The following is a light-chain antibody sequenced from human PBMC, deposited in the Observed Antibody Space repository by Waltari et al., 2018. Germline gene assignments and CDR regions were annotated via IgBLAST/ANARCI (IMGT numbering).Light chain of an antibody. Sequence: QSVLTQPPSVSGAPGQRVTIPCTGSSSNIGAGYDVPWYPQLPGTAPKLLIYGNSNRPSGVPDRFSGSKSGTSASLAITGLQAEDEADYYCQSYDSSLSALFGGGTKLTVL. V-gene: IGLV1-40*01. CDR3: QSYDSSLSAL. J-gene: IGLJ2*01. CDR1: SSNIGAGYD. CDR2: GNS.